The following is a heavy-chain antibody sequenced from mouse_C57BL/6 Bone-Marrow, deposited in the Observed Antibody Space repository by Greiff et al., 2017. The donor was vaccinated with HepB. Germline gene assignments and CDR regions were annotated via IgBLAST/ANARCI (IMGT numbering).Heavy chain of an antibody. J-gene: IGHJ1*03. CDR1: GYTFTSYW. CDR3: ANDGYYWYFDV. Sequence: QVQLQQSGAELAKPGASVKLSCKASGYTFTSYWMHWVKQRPGQGLEWIGYINPSSGYTKYNQKFKDKATLTADKSSITAYMQLSSLTYEDSAVYYCANDGYYWYFDVWGTGTTVTVSS. D-gene: IGHD2-3*01. V-gene: IGHV1-7*01. CDR2: INPSSGYT.